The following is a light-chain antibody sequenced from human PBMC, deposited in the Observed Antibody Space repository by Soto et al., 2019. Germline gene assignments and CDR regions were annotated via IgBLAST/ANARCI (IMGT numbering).Light chain of an antibody. Sequence: IQLTQSPSSLSASVGDRVTITCRASRSISIFLNWYQQKPGGAPKLLIYSASTLQTGVPSRFTGSGSGTDFTLSISSLQPEDSATYYCQQGYGTPFTFGQGTRLEI. CDR3: QQGYGTPFT. J-gene: IGKJ5*01. V-gene: IGKV1-39*01. CDR2: SAS. CDR1: RSISIF.